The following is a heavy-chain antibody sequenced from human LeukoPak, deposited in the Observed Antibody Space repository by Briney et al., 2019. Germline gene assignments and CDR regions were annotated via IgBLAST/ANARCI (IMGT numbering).Heavy chain of an antibody. CDR1: GGSISSGDYY. CDR2: IYYSGTS. V-gene: IGHV4-30-4*01. J-gene: IGHJ4*02. Sequence: PSETLSLTCTVSGGSISSGDYYWSWIRQPPGKGLEWIGYIYYSGTSYYNPSLKSRLTISVDTSKNQFSLKLSSVTAADTAVYYCARSHRETYSIWYYFDYWGQGTLVTVSS. D-gene: IGHD4-11*01. CDR3: ARSHRETYSIWYYFDY.